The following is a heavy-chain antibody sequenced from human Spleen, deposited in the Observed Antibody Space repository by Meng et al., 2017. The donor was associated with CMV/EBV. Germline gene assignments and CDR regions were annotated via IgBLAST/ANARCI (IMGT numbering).Heavy chain of an antibody. CDR1: GFTFSSYA. D-gene: IGHD6-19*01. V-gene: IGHV3-30-3*01. J-gene: IGHJ4*02. CDR3: ARAGTPPPSFDY. Sequence: QVQLVESGGGVVQPGRSLRLSCAASGFTFSSYAMHWVRQAPGKGLEWVAVISYDGSNKYYADSVKGRFTISRDNSKNTLYLQMNSLRAEDTAVYYCARAGTPPPSFDYWGQGTLVTVSS. CDR2: ISYDGSNK.